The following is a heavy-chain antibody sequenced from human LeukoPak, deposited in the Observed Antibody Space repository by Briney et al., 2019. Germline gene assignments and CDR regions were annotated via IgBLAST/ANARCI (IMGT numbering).Heavy chain of an antibody. D-gene: IGHD3-9*01. J-gene: IGHJ5*02. CDR3: ARGQRDILTGYQNNWFDP. CDR2: IYYSGGT. CDR1: GGSISSYY. Sequence: SETLSLTCTVSGGSISSYYWSWIRQPPGKGLEWIGYIYYSGGTNYNPSLKSRVTISVDTSKNQFSLKLSSVTAADTAVYYCARGQRDILTGYQNNWFDPWGQGTLVTVSS. V-gene: IGHV4-59*01.